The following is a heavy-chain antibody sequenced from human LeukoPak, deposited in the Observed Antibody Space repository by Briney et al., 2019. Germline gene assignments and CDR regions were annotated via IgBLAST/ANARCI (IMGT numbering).Heavy chain of an antibody. J-gene: IGHJ4*02. Sequence: SETLSLTCTVSGGSISSSSYYWGWIRQPPGKGLEWIGSIYYSGSTYYNPSLKSRVTISVDTSKNQFSLKLSSVTAADTAVYYCSRFGYCSSTSCQAPNFDYWGQGTLVTVSS. CDR3: SRFGYCSSTSCQAPNFDY. V-gene: IGHV4-39*01. D-gene: IGHD2-2*01. CDR1: GGSISSSSYY. CDR2: IYYSGST.